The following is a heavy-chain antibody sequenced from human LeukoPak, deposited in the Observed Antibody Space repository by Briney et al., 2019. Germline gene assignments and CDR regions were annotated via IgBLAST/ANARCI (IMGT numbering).Heavy chain of an antibody. CDR3: ARVPIIAAAGTRRAYYYYGMDV. J-gene: IGHJ6*02. CDR2: MNPNSGNT. D-gene: IGHD6-13*01. Sequence: ASVKVSCKASGYTFTSYDINWVRQATGQGLEWMGWMNPNSGNTGYAQKFQGRVTMTRNTSISTAYMELSSLRSEDTAVYYCARVPIIAAAGTRRAYYYYGMDVWGQGTTVTVSS. V-gene: IGHV1-8*01. CDR1: GYTFTSYD.